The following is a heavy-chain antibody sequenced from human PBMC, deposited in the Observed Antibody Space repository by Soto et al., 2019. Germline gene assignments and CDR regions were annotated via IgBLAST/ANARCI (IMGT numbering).Heavy chain of an antibody. V-gene: IGHV3-21*01. J-gene: IGHJ4*02. CDR3: ARARGNDWYSDY. CDR1: GFTFSEYS. Sequence: GGSLRLSCTASGFTFSEYSMSWVRQAPGKGLEWVSSITHSGTYVYYADSVRGRFTISRDSASNSLFLQMTSLRAEDTAVYHCARARGNDWYSDYWGQGTLVTVSS. CDR2: ITHSGTYV. D-gene: IGHD5-12*01.